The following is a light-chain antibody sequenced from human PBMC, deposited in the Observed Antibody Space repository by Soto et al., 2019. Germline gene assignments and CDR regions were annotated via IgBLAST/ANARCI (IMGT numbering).Light chain of an antibody. CDR1: QSVSSN. Sequence: EIVMTQSQATLSVSPGERATLSCRASQSVSSNLAWYQQKPGQAPRLLIYGASTRATGIPARFSGSRSGTEFTLTISSLQSEDFAVYFCQQYNNWPYTFGKGTKLEIK. CDR2: GAS. V-gene: IGKV3-15*01. CDR3: QQYNNWPYT. J-gene: IGKJ2*01.